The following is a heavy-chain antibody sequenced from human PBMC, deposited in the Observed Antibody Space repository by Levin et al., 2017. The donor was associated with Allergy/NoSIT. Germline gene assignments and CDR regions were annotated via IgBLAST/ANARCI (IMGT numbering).Heavy chain of an antibody. D-gene: IGHD6-13*01. Sequence: GGSLRLSCAASGFTFSHYWMHWVRQAPGKGLVWVARINRDGSSTSYADSVKGRLTISRDNADNTLYVHMNSLRVEDTAVYYCAREGIDTTIDVWGQGTLVTVSS. CDR3: AREGIDTTIDV. V-gene: IGHV3-74*01. CDR1: GFTFSHYW. J-gene: IGHJ4*02. CDR2: INRDGSST.